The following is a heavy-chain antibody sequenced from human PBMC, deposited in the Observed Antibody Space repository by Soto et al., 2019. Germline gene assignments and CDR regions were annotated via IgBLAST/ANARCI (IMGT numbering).Heavy chain of an antibody. J-gene: IGHJ4*02. Sequence: QVQLVQSGAEVKKPGSSVNVSCKASGGTFSSYAISWVRQAPGQGLEWMGGIIPIFGTANYAQKFQGRVTITADESTSTSYMELSSLRSEDTAVYYCARDGGTNYDLDYGGQGTLGTVSS. CDR3: ARDGGTNYDLDY. V-gene: IGHV1-69*01. CDR2: IIPIFGTA. D-gene: IGHD1-7*01. CDR1: GGTFSSYA.